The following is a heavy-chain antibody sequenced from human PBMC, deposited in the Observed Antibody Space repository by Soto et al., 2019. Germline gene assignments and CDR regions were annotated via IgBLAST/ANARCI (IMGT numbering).Heavy chain of an antibody. D-gene: IGHD4-17*01. CDR3: ARSPGATVVTLGAFDI. CDR2: IYYSGST. V-gene: IGHV4-61*01. CDR1: GGSVSSGSYY. Sequence: QVQLQESGPGLVKPSETLSLTCTVSGGSVSSGSYYWSWIRQPPGKGLEWIGYIYYSGSTNYNPSLKRRVTIAVDTSKNQFSLKLSSVTAADTAVYYCARSPGATVVTLGAFDIWGQGTMVTVSS. J-gene: IGHJ3*02.